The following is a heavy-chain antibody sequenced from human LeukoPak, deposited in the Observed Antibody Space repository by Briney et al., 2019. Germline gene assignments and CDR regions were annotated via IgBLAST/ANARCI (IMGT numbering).Heavy chain of an antibody. D-gene: IGHD1-14*01. J-gene: IGHJ5*02. CDR1: GGSIRSYY. V-gene: IGHV4-59*01. Sequence: SETLSLTCTVSGGSIRSYYWSWIRKPPGKGLEWIGYIYYSGSTNYNPSLKRRVTISVATSKIQFSLKLSSVTAADTAVYYCARSGATGWFDPWGQGTLVTVSS. CDR2: IYYSGST. CDR3: ARSGATGWFDP.